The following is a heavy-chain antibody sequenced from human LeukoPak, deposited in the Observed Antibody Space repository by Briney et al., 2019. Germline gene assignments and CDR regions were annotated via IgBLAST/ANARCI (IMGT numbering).Heavy chain of an antibody. CDR1: GFTFSSYW. V-gene: IGHV3-7*01. J-gene: IGHJ5*02. CDR2: IKQDGSEK. D-gene: IGHD2-2*01. Sequence: GGSLRLSCAASGFTFSSYWMSWVRQAPGKGLEWVANIKQDGSEKYYVDSVRGRFTISRDNAKNSLYLQMNSLRAEDTAVYYCARDDCSSISCYHNWFDPWGQGTLVTVSS. CDR3: ARDDCSSISCYHNWFDP.